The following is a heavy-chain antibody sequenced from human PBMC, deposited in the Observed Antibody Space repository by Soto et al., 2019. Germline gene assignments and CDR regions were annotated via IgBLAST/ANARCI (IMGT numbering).Heavy chain of an antibody. CDR2: IYHSGST. Sequence: PSETLSLTCAVSGGSISSSNWWSWVRQPPGKGLEWIGEIYHSGSTNYNPSLKSRVTISVDTSKNQFSLKLSSVTAADTAVYYCARDREDCSSTSCYINWFDPWGQGTLVTVSS. CDR1: GGSISSSNW. CDR3: ARDREDCSSTSCYINWFDP. J-gene: IGHJ5*02. V-gene: IGHV4-4*02. D-gene: IGHD2-2*02.